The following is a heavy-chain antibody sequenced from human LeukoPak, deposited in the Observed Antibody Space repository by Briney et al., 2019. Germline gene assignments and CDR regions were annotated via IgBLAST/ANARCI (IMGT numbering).Heavy chain of an antibody. Sequence: SETLSLTCTVSGGSISSSSYYWGWIRQPPGKGLEWIGSIYYSGSTYYNPSLKSRVTISVDTSKNQFSLKLSTVTAADTAVYYCASSKRTYYYDSSGYAPYYFDYWGQGTLVTVSS. D-gene: IGHD3-22*01. CDR1: GGSISSSSYY. V-gene: IGHV4-39*01. CDR2: IYYSGST. CDR3: ASSKRTYYYDSSGYAPYYFDY. J-gene: IGHJ4*02.